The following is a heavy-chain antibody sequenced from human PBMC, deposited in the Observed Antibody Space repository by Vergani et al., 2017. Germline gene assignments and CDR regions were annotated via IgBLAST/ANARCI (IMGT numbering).Heavy chain of an antibody. CDR2: IIPLFGTA. D-gene: IGHD3-22*01. V-gene: IGHV1-69*18. CDR3: ARDGALYYYDSSGYPYYFDY. Sequence: QVQLVQSGAEVKKPGSSVKVSCKASGGTFSSYAISWVRQAPGQGLEWMGRIIPLFGTANYAQKFQGRVTITADESTSTAYMELSSLRSEDTAVYYCARDGALYYYDSSGYPYYFDYWGQGTLVTVSS. J-gene: IGHJ4*02. CDR1: GGTFSSYA.